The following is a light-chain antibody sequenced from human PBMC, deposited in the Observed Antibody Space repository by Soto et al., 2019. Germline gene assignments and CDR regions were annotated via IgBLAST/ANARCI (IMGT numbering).Light chain of an antibody. Sequence: EIVLTQSPATLSLSPGERATLSCAASQSVTSSYLAWYQQKPGLAPRLLIYDASSTATGIPDRFSGSGSGTDFTLTISRLEPEDFAVYYCQQYGTSPWTFGQGTKLEI. CDR1: QSVTSSY. CDR3: QQYGTSPWT. J-gene: IGKJ2*01. V-gene: IGKV3D-20*01. CDR2: DAS.